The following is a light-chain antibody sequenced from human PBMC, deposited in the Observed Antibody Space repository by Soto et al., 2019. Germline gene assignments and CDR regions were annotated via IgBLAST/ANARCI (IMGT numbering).Light chain of an antibody. V-gene: IGLV8-61*01. J-gene: IGLJ1*01. CDR1: SAPISTTYY. CDR3: VLYMGSGAYL. Sequence: QTVVIQESSLSVSPGGTVTLTCGLRSAPISTTYYPAWYQQTPGQAPRTLIYSTNTRSSGVPDRFSGSIRGNKAALTITGAQAEDEAEYHCVLYMGSGAYLFGPGTKVSVL. CDR2: STN.